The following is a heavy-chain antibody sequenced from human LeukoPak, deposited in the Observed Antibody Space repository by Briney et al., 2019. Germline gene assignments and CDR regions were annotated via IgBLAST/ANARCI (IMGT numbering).Heavy chain of an antibody. V-gene: IGHV4-39*01. CDR3: ARLYRGSYYFDY. CDR1: GGSVSYTNYY. J-gene: IGHJ4*02. CDR2: IFCTGT. Sequence: SETLSLTCTVSGGSVSYTNYYWGWIRQPPGKGLEWIGTIFCTGTYYNPSLKSRATISVDTSKDQFSLTLSSVTAADTAVYYCARLYRGSYYFDYWGQGILVTVSS. D-gene: IGHD1-26*01.